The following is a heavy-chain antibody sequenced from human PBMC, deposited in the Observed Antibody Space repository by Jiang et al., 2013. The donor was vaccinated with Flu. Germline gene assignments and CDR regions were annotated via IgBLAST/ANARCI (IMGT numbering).Heavy chain of an antibody. J-gene: IGHJ3*02. D-gene: IGHD3-22*01. CDR1: GGSISSYY. V-gene: IGHV4-59*01. Sequence: GPGLVKPSETLSLTCTVSGGSISSYYWSWIRQPPGKGLEWIGYIYYSGSTNYNPSLKSRVTISVDTSKNQFSLKLSSVTAADTAVYYCARDYYDSSGYLDAFDIWGQGDNGHRLF. CDR2: IYYSGST. CDR3: ARDYYDSSGYLDAFDI.